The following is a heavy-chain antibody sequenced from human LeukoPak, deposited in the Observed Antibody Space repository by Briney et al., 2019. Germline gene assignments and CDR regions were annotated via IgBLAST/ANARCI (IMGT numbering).Heavy chain of an antibody. J-gene: IGHJ4*02. CDR3: AKDSKYYYDSSGYFDY. CDR2: ISWNSGSI. D-gene: IGHD3-22*01. V-gene: IGHV3-9*01. Sequence: GGSLRLSCAASGFSFSDFCMSWVRQAPGKGLEWVSGISWNSGSIGYADSVKGRFTISRDNAKNSLYLQMNSLRAEDTALYYCAKDSKYYYDSSGYFDYWGQGTLVTVSS. CDR1: GFSFSDFC.